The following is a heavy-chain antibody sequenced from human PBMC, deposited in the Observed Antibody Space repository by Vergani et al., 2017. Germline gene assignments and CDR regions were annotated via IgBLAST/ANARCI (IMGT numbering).Heavy chain of an antibody. CDR1: GFSLSNARMG. CDR2: IFSNDEK. V-gene: IGHV2-26*01. D-gene: IGHD3-16*02. Sequence: QESGPGLVKPSETLTLTCTVSGFSLSNARMGVSWIRQPPGKALEWLAHIFSNDEKSYSTSLKSRLTISKDTSKSQVVLTMTNMDPVDTATYYCARIMRDDYVWGSYRSDYWGQGTLVTVSS. CDR3: ARIMRDDYVWGSYRSDY. J-gene: IGHJ4*02.